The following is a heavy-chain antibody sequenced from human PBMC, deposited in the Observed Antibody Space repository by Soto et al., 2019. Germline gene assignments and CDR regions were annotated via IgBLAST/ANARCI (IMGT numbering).Heavy chain of an antibody. D-gene: IGHD2-15*01. V-gene: IGHV3-30*03. CDR1: GFTFSSYG. Sequence: QVQLVESGGGVVQPGRSLRLSCAASGFTFSSYGMHWVRQAPGKGLEWVAVISYDGSNKYYADSVKGLFTISRDNSKNTLYLQMNSLRAEDTAVYYCALAGSRYYFDYWGQGTLVTVSS. J-gene: IGHJ4*02. CDR2: ISYDGSNK. CDR3: ALAGSRYYFDY.